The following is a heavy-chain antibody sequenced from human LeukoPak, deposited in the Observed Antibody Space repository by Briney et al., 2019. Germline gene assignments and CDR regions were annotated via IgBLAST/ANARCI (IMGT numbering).Heavy chain of an antibody. CDR1: GYTFTGYY. Sequence: ASVKVSCKASGYTFTGYYMHWVRQAPGQGLGWMGWINPNSGGTNYAQKFQGRVTMTRDTSISTAYMELSRLRSDDTAVYYCARAARITMVRGVYDYWGQGTLVTVSS. V-gene: IGHV1-2*02. J-gene: IGHJ4*02. CDR3: ARAARITMVRGVYDY. CDR2: INPNSGGT. D-gene: IGHD3-10*01.